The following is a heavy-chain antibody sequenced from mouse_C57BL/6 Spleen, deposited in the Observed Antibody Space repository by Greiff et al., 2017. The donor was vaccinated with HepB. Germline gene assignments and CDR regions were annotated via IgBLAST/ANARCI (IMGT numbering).Heavy chain of an antibody. V-gene: IGHV1-42*01. CDR2: INPSTGGT. CDR1: GYSFTGYY. CDR3: ARSDGYYGDWYFDV. J-gene: IGHJ1*03. D-gene: IGHD2-3*01. Sequence: VQLKQSGPELVKPGASVKISCKASGYSFTGYYMNWVKQSPEKSLEWIGEINPSTGGTTYNQKFKAKATLTVDKSSSTAYMQLKSLTSEDSAVYYCARSDGYYGDWYFDVWGTGTTVTVSS.